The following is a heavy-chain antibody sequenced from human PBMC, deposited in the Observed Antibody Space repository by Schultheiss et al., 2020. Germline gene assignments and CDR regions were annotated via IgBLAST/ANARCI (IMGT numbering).Heavy chain of an antibody. Sequence: ASVKVSCKASGYTFTDYYMHWVRQAPGQGLEWMGRINPNSGGTDYAQKFQDRVTMTRDTSISTAYMELNRLRSDDTAMYYCARYCSSTSCDGGMDVWGQGTTVTVSS. V-gene: IGHV1-2*06. CDR1: GYTFTDYY. CDR3: ARYCSSTSCDGGMDV. J-gene: IGHJ6*02. CDR2: INPNSGGT. D-gene: IGHD2-2*01.